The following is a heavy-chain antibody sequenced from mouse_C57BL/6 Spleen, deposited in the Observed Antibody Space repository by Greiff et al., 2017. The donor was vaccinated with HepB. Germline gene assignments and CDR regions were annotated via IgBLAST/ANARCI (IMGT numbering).Heavy chain of an antibody. V-gene: IGHV1-15*01. CDR2: IDPETGGT. CDR3: TRDYYGTHYYAMDY. CDR1: GYTFTDYE. J-gene: IGHJ4*01. Sequence: QVTLKVSGAELVRPGASVTLSCKASGYTFTDYEMHWVKQTPVHGLEWIGAIDPETGGTAYNQKFKGKAILTADKSSSTAYMELRSLTSEDSAVYYCTRDYYGTHYYAMDYWGQGTSVTVSS. D-gene: IGHD1-1*01.